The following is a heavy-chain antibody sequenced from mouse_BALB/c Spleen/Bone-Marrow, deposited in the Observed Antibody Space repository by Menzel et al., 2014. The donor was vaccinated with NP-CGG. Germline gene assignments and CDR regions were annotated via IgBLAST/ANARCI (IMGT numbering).Heavy chain of an antibody. CDR3: ARSPNWDPYYAMDY. CDR2: IYPGSGSI. Sequence: QVQLQQSGPELVKPGASVKMSCKASGYTFTDYIINWVKQRTGQGLEWIGEIYPGSGSIYYTEKFKGKATLTADKSSNTADMQFSSLTSEDSAVYFCARSPNWDPYYAMDYWGQGTSVTVSS. CDR1: GYTFTDYI. J-gene: IGHJ4*01. V-gene: IGHV1-77*01. D-gene: IGHD4-1*01.